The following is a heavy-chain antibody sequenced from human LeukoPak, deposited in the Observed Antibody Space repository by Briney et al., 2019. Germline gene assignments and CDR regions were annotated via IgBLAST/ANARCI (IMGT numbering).Heavy chain of an antibody. V-gene: IGHV1-46*01. CDR1: GYTFTSYY. CDR2: IYPGGGSA. D-gene: IGHD2-8*01. CDR3: ARDNDFDY. Sequence: ASVKVSCKASGYTFTSYYIHWVRQAPGQGLEWMGIIYPGGGSASYAQKFQGRVTMTRDMSTSTVYMELSSLRSEDTAVYYCARDNDFDYWGQGTLVTVSS. J-gene: IGHJ4*02.